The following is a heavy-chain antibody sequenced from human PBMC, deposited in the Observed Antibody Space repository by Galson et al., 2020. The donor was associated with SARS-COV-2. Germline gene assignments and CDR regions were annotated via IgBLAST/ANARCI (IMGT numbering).Heavy chain of an antibody. D-gene: IGHD3-9*01. J-gene: IGHJ4*02. Sequence: GGSLRLSCAASGFTFSAYWMSWVCQAPEKGLEWVANIKQDGSEKYYVDSVQGRFTISRDNAKKSLYLEMKTLRAEDTAVYYCARGRDWLLRKFLDYWGQGTLVTVSS. CDR2: IKQDGSEK. CDR1: GFTFSAYW. V-gene: IGHV3-7*01. CDR3: ARGRDWLLRKFLDY.